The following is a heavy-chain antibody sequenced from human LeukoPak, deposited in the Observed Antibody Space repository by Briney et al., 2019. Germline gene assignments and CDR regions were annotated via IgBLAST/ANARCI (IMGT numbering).Heavy chain of an antibody. Sequence: ASVKVSCKASGYTFTSYDINWVRQATGQGLEWMGWMNPNSGNTGYAQKFQGRVTMTRNTSISTAYMELSRLRSDDTAVYYCAREADYGDYPDYWGQGTLVTVSS. CDR1: GYTFTSYD. V-gene: IGHV1-8*01. D-gene: IGHD4-17*01. CDR3: AREADYGDYPDY. J-gene: IGHJ4*02. CDR2: MNPNSGNT.